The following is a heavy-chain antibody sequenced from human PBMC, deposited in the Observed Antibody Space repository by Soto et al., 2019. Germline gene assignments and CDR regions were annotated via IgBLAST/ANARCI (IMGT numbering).Heavy chain of an antibody. CDR3: ARGPEMATIFDD. J-gene: IGHJ4*02. Sequence: SVKVSCKASGGTFSSYAISWVRQAPGQGLEWMGGIIPIFGTANYAQKFQGRVTITADESTSTAYMELSSLRSEDTAVYYCARGPEMATIFDDWGQGALVTASS. D-gene: IGHD5-12*01. V-gene: IGHV1-69*13. CDR1: GGTFSSYA. CDR2: IIPIFGTA.